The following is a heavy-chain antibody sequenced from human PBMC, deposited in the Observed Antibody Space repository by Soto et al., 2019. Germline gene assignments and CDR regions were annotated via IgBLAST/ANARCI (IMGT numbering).Heavy chain of an antibody. CDR1: GGSISSGDYY. Sequence: QVQLQESGPGLVKPSQTLSLTCTVSGGSISSGDYYWSWIRQHPGKGLEWIGYIYYSGSTYYNPSLRSRXXIXVXXSKNQFSLKLSSVTAADTAVYYCARGQSSSFDFDIWGQGTMVTVSS. D-gene: IGHD6-6*01. V-gene: IGHV4-31*03. CDR3: ARGQSSSFDFDI. CDR2: IYYSGST. J-gene: IGHJ3*02.